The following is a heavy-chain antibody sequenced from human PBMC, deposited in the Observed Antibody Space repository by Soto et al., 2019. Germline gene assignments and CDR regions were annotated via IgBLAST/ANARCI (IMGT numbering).Heavy chain of an antibody. D-gene: IGHD3-22*01. J-gene: IGHJ4*02. CDR2: IRSKAYGGTT. V-gene: IGHV3-49*04. Sequence: GSLRLSCTASGFTFGDYDMTWVRQAPGKGLEWVGLIRSKAYGGTTQYAASVKGRFTISRDDSKSIAYLQMNSLKTEDTAVYYCSRWRLYYYDNSGYRDYWGQGTLVTVSS. CDR3: SRWRLYYYDNSGYRDY. CDR1: GFTFGDYD.